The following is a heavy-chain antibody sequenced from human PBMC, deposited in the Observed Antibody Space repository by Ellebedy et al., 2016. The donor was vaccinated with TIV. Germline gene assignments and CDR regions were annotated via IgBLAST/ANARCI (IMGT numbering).Heavy chain of an antibody. V-gene: IGHV1-18*01. D-gene: IGHD3-10*01. CDR1: GYIFTSYG. CDR2: INVKNGDP. Sequence: AASVKVSCKASGYIFTSYGVTWARQVPGQGLEWVGWINVKNGDPRYAQKLQGRVTLTTDASTNTAYMELRGLISDDTAVYYCARDSTVLIRGLIVTWGPGTLVTVSS. J-gene: IGHJ4*02. CDR3: ARDSTVLIRGLIVT.